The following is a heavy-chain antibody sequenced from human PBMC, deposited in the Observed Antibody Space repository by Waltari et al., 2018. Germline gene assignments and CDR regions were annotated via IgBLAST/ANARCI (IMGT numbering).Heavy chain of an antibody. V-gene: IGHV4-38-2*01. CDR2: VYYGGTT. CDR1: GYALNSGFY. D-gene: IGHD2-8*01. Sequence: QLQLKESGPGLLKASEPLSLPCDVAGYALNSGFYWGWFRQSPGKGLGWIATVYYGGTTFYDPSLVSRATTTMDTAKNQFSLTLESVTAADTAVYYCMRQVLGYCTSAACRRLESWGQGTLVTVSP. J-gene: IGHJ4*02. CDR3: MRQVLGYCTSAACRRLES.